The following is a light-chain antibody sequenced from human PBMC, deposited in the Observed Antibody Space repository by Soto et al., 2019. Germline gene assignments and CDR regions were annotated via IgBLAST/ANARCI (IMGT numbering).Light chain of an antibody. Sequence: ARACFWGDASQSISSSFLAWYQQKPGQAPRLLIYGASSRATGIPDRFSGTGSETDFTLTISRLEPEDFAVYSCQQYDNSPITVGQGTRLEIK. CDR2: GAS. CDR3: QQYDNSPIT. J-gene: IGKJ5*01. V-gene: IGKV3-20*01. CDR1: QSISSSF.